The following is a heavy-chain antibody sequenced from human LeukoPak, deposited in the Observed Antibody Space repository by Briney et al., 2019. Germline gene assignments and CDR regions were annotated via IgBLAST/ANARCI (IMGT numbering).Heavy chain of an antibody. CDR3: ATVMGSSPSTAYFAY. J-gene: IGHJ4*02. CDR1: GYTFSSNA. CDR2: ISNDGSHI. V-gene: IGHV3-23*01. D-gene: IGHD6-6*01. Sequence: GGSLRLSCGGSGYTFSSNAINRVRQTPGKGLEWLSAISNDGSHIYYTDSVKGRFTTSRDNSRNTVYLQMNGLRVEDTAIYYCATVMGSSPSTAYFAYWGQGTLVTVSS.